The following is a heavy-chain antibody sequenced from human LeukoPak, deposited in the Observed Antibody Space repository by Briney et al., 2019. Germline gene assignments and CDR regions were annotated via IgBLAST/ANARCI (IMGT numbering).Heavy chain of an antibody. CDR3: AKDLREGYYDSSGTFDY. CDR2: IRYDGSNK. CDR1: GFTFSSYG. D-gene: IGHD3-22*01. V-gene: IGHV3-30*02. Sequence: GGSLRLSCAASGFTFSSYGMHWVRQAPGKGLERVAFIRYDGSNKYYAESVKGRLTISRDNSKNTLYLQMNSLRAEDTAVYYCAKDLREGYYDSSGTFDYWGQGTLVTVSS. J-gene: IGHJ4*02.